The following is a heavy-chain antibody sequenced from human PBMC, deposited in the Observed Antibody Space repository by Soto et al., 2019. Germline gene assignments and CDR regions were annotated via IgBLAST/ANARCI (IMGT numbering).Heavy chain of an antibody. Sequence: SVKVSCKASGDTFTTYDISWVRQAAGQGLEWMGGMIPMSGTTDYAQKFQGRVTMNADKSITTAYLELTSLKSEDTAMYYCSRGRPRPVVPTDVRRWSNGFDPWGQGTLVTVSS. V-gene: IGHV1-69*06. CDR3: SRGRPRPVVPTDVRRWSNGFDP. CDR2: MIPMSGTT. CDR1: GDTFTTYD. J-gene: IGHJ5*02. D-gene: IGHD3-10*02.